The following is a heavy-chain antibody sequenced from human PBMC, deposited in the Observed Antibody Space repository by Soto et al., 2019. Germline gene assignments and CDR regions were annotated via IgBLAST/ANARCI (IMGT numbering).Heavy chain of an antibody. CDR2: INPNSGGT. D-gene: IGHD1-26*01. CDR3: AREKEVGATFLHWFDP. Sequence: ASLRDSCKDSGYTLIGYYMHWMRQAPGQGLEWMGWINPNSGGTNYAQKFQGWVTMTRDTSISTAYMELSRLRSDDTAVYYCAREKEVGATFLHWFDPWGQGTLVTVSS. V-gene: IGHV1-2*04. J-gene: IGHJ5*02. CDR1: GYTLIGYY.